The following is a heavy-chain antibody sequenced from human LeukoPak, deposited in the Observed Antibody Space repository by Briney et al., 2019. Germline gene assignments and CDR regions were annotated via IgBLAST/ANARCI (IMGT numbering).Heavy chain of an antibody. CDR1: GGSFSGYY. D-gene: IGHD3-22*01. Sequence: PSETLSLTCAVYGGSFSGYYWSWIRQPPGKGLEWIGYIYYSGSTNYNPSLKSRVTISVDTSKNQFSLKLSSVTAADTAVYYCARGAHSSGYYYFDYWGQGTLVTVSS. CDR3: ARGAHSSGYYYFDY. J-gene: IGHJ4*02. V-gene: IGHV4-59*08. CDR2: IYYSGST.